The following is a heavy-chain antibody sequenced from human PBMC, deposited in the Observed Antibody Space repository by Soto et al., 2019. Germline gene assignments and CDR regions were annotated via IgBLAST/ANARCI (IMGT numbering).Heavy chain of an antibody. CDR2: IYYSGST. D-gene: IGHD3-22*01. J-gene: IGHJ5*02. CDR1: GGSISSYY. V-gene: IGHV4-59*01. Sequence: SETLSLTCTVSGGSISSYYWSWIRQPPGKGLEWIGYIYYSGSTNYNPSLKSRVTISVETSKNQFSLKLSSVTAADTAVYYCAREGYDYYDSSGYYPNWFDPWGQGTLVTVSS. CDR3: AREGYDYYDSSGYYPNWFDP.